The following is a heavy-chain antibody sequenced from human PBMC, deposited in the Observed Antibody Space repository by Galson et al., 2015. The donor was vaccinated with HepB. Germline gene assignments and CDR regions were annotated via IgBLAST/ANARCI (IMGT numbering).Heavy chain of an antibody. CDR3: AKSRRTGWFDP. J-gene: IGHJ5*02. CDR2: ISYDGSNK. CDR1: GFTFSSYG. V-gene: IGHV3-30*18. Sequence: SLRLSCAASGFTFSSYGMHWVRQAPGKGLEWVAVISYDGSNKYYADSVKGRFTISRDNSKNTLYLQMNSLRAEDTAVYYCAKSRRTGWFDPWGQGTLVTVSS.